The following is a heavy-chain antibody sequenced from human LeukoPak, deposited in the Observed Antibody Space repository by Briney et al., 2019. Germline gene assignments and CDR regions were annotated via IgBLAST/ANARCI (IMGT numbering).Heavy chain of an antibody. D-gene: IGHD6-6*01. CDR2: INPNSGGT. CDR1: GYTFTGYY. CDR3: ARARGAPPVLFGPSPKLSSPSYSLDY. Sequence: ASVKVSCKASGYTFTGYYMHWVRQAPGQGLEWMGWINPNSGGTNYAQKFQGRVTMTRDTSISTAYMELGRLRSDDTAVYYCARARGAPPVLFGPSPKLSSPSYSLDYWGQGTLVTVSS. V-gene: IGHV1-2*02. J-gene: IGHJ4*02.